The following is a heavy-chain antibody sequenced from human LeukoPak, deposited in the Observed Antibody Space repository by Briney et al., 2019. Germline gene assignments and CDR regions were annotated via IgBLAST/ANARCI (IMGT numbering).Heavy chain of an antibody. Sequence: SQTLSLTCTVSGGSISSGDYYWSWIRQPPGKGLEWIGYIYYSGSTYYNPSLKSRVTISVDTSKSQFSLKLSSVTAADAAVYYCAREAVVVAAPDAFDIWGQGTMVTVSS. J-gene: IGHJ3*02. CDR3: AREAVVVAAPDAFDI. CDR1: GGSISSGDYY. CDR2: IYYSGST. V-gene: IGHV4-30-4*08. D-gene: IGHD2-15*01.